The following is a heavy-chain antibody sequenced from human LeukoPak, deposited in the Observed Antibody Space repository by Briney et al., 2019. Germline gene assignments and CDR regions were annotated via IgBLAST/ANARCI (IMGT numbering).Heavy chain of an antibody. J-gene: IGHJ6*03. V-gene: IGHV3-33*03. CDR2: IWYDGSKK. Sequence: GGSLRLSCAASGYTFRRNGMHWVRQAPGKGLEWVAVIWYDGSKKYYGDSVGGRFTISRDNSKNTLYLQMNSLRVEDSGIYYCAKTHGPYCSGGTCLDHYYYMDVWGKGTTVTVSS. D-gene: IGHD2-15*01. CDR3: AKTHGPYCSGGTCLDHYYYMDV. CDR1: GYTFRRNG.